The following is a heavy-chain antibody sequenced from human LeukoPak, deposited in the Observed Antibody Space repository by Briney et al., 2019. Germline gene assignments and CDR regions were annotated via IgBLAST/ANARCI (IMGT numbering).Heavy chain of an antibody. CDR1: GYTFTGYY. D-gene: IGHD6-19*01. CDR2: INPNSGGT. Sequence: ASVKVSCKASGYTFTGYYMHWVRQAPGQGLEWMGWINPNSGGTNYAQKFQGRVTMTRDTSISTAYMELSRLRSDDTAVYYCARGPRNIAVAGTGAFDIWGQGTMVTVSS. J-gene: IGHJ3*02. V-gene: IGHV1-2*02. CDR3: ARGPRNIAVAGTGAFDI.